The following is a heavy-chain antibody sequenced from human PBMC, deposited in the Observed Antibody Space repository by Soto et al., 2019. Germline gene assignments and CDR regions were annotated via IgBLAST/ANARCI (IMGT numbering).Heavy chain of an antibody. CDR3: ARDHPSPRRNYYYDSSGYSYGMDV. Sequence: SLTCTVSGGSISSDGYYWSWIRQHPGKGLEWIGYIYYSGSTYYNPSLKSRVTISVDTSKNQFSLKLSSVTAADTAVYYCARDHPSPRRNYYYDSSGYSYGMDVWGQGTTVTVSS. CDR2: IYYSGST. V-gene: IGHV4-31*03. CDR1: GGSISSDGYY. J-gene: IGHJ6*02. D-gene: IGHD3-22*01.